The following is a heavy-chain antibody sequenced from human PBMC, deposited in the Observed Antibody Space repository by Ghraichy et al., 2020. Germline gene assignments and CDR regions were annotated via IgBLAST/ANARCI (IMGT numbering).Heavy chain of an antibody. CDR1: GFTFDDYT. J-gene: IGHJ4*02. V-gene: IGHV3-43*01. CDR2: ISWDGGST. CDR3: AKDIGCSSTSCYMDY. Sequence: GGSLRLSCAASGFTFDDYTMHWVRQAPGKGLEWVSLISWDGGSTYYADSVKGRFTISRDNSKNSLYLQMNSLRTEDTALYYCAKDIGCSSTSCYMDYWGQGTLVTVSS. D-gene: IGHD2-2*02.